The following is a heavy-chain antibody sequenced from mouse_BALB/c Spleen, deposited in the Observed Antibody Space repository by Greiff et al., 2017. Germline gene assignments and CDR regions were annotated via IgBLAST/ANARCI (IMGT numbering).Heavy chain of an antibody. J-gene: IGHJ2*01. CDR2: ISYSGST. V-gene: IGHV3-2*02. Sequence: VQLKESGPGLVKPSQSLSLTCTVTGYSITSDYAWNWIRQFPGNKLEWMGYISYSGSTSYNPSLKSRISITRDTSKNQFFLQLNSVTTEDTATYYCARGETTFDYWGQGTTLTVSS. D-gene: IGHD2-1*01. CDR1: GYSITSDYA. CDR3: ARGETTFDY.